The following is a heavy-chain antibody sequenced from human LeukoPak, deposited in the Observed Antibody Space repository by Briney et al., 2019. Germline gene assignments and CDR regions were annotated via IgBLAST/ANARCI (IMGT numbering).Heavy chain of an antibody. CDR3: ARDPPAVSTNTYG. D-gene: IGHD6-13*01. CDR2: IYSGGGT. J-gene: IGHJ1*01. V-gene: IGHV3-66*01. CDR1: GIIFSNNY. Sequence: PGGSLRLSCAASGIIFSNNYMNWVRQAPGKGLEWVSLIYSGGGTDYSDSVKGRFTISRDNSKNILYLQMNSLRVDDTAVYYCARDPPAVSTNTYGWGQGTLVTVSS.